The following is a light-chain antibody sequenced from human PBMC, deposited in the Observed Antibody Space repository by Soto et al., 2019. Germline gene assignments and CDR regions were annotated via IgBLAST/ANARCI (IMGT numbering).Light chain of an antibody. V-gene: IGKV1-5*03. CDR3: QQYNSYSWT. J-gene: IGKJ1*01. CDR1: QNINVW. Sequence: NRMTHSVSTVSVTRLDRARITCRDSQNINVWLAWYQQKPGKAPNILIYKASTLESGVPSRFSGSGSGTEFTLTISSLQPDDFATYYCQQYNSYSWTSGQGTTADI. CDR2: KAS.